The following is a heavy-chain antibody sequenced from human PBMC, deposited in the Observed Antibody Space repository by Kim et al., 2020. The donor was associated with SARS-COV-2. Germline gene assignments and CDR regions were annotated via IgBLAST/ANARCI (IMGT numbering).Heavy chain of an antibody. CDR2: IGTAGDP. J-gene: IGHJ3*02. V-gene: IGHV3-13*05. D-gene: IGHD3-9*01. CDR3: ARGRGDILTGYQGGADAFDI. Sequence: GGSLRLSCAASGFTFSSYDMHWVRQATGKGLEWVSAIGTAGDPYYPGSVKGRFTISRENAKNSLYLQMNSLRAGDTAVYYCARGRGDILTGYQGGADAFDIWGQGTMVTVSS. CDR1: GFTFSSYD.